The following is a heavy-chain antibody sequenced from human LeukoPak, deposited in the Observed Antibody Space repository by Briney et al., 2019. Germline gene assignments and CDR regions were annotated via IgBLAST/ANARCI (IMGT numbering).Heavy chain of an antibody. CDR2: ISSSSSYI. D-gene: IGHD1-20*01. CDR1: GFTLKTYS. J-gene: IGHJ4*02. Sequence: GGSLRLSCAASGFTLKTYSMNWVRQAPGKGREWVSSISSSSSYIYYADSVKGRFTISRDNSKNTLYLQMNSLRAEDTAVYYCAKEYNSYIDYWGQGTLVTVSS. CDR3: AKEYNSYIDY. V-gene: IGHV3-21*04.